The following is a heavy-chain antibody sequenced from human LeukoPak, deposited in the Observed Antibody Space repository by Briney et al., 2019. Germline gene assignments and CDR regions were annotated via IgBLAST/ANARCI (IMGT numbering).Heavy chain of an antibody. V-gene: IGHV1-46*01. CDR2: INPSGGST. CDR1: GYTFTSYY. Sequence: ASVKVSCKASGYTFTSYYMHWVRQAPGQGLEWMEIINPSGGSTSYAQKFQGRVTMTRDTSTSTVYMELGSLRSEDTAVYYCARDSSGYGTFSYWGQGTLVTVSS. D-gene: IGHD3-3*01. J-gene: IGHJ4*02. CDR3: ARDSSGYGTFSY.